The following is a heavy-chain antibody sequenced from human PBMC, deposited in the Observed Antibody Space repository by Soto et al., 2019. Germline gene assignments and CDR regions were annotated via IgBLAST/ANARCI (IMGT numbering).Heavy chain of an antibody. Sequence: QVQLQESGPGLVKPSQTLSLTCTVSGGSISSGGYYWSWIRQHPGKGLEWIGYIYYSGSTYYNPSLKSRVTISVDTSKNQFSLKLSSVTAADTAVYYCAREALKGRRYGDYTLGDAFDIWGQGTMVTVSS. CDR3: AREALKGRRYGDYTLGDAFDI. D-gene: IGHD4-17*01. CDR2: IYYSGST. J-gene: IGHJ3*02. V-gene: IGHV4-31*03. CDR1: GGSISSGGYY.